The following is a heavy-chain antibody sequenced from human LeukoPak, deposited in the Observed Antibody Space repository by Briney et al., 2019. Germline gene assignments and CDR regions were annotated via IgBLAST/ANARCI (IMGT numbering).Heavy chain of an antibody. D-gene: IGHD3-16*01. CDR1: GFTFSSYW. J-gene: IGHJ3*02. V-gene: IGHV3-66*01. Sequence: GGSLRLSCAASGFTFSSYWMHWVRQAPGKGLEWVSVIYSGGDTYYADSVKGRFTISRDNSKNTLYLQMNSLRAEDTAVYYCARVFGITAFDIWGQGTMVTVSS. CDR3: ARVFGITAFDI. CDR2: IYSGGDT.